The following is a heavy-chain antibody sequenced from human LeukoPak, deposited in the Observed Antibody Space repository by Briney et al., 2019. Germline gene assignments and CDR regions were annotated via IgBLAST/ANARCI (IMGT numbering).Heavy chain of an antibody. CDR1: GYTFTSYA. D-gene: IGHD6-13*01. V-gene: IGHV1-3*01. Sequence: ASVKVSCKASGYTFTSYAMHWVRQAPGQRLEWMGWINAGNGNTKYSQKFQGRVTITRGTSASTAYMELSSLRSEDTAVYYCARAHPIWQQLADWGQGTLVTVSS. J-gene: IGHJ4*02. CDR2: INAGNGNT. CDR3: ARAHPIWQQLAD.